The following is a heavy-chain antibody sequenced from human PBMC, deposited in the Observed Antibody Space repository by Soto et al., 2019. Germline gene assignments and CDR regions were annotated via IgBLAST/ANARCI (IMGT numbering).Heavy chain of an antibody. Sequence: GALKLSCVTSGFPFHNFSMNWVPQAPGKGLEWVSSISSSNSYIYYADSLKGRFTISRDNAKNSLYLQMNSLRAEDTAVYFCAREGTSGWFFDYWGHGTLVTVSS. CDR3: AREGTSGWFFDY. CDR2: ISSSNSYI. CDR1: GFPFHNFS. D-gene: IGHD6-19*01. J-gene: IGHJ4*01. V-gene: IGHV3-21*01.